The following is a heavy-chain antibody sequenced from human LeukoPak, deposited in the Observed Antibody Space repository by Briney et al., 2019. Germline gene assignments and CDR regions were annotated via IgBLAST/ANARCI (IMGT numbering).Heavy chain of an antibody. Sequence: GGSLRLSCAASGFTFSSYSMNWVRQAPGKGLEWVSSISSSSYIYYADSVKGRFTISRDNAKNSLYLQMDSLRAEDTAVYYCARDLWPDAFDIWGQGTMVTVSS. J-gene: IGHJ3*02. V-gene: IGHV3-21*01. CDR1: GFTFSSYS. CDR3: ARDLWPDAFDI. CDR2: ISSSSYI.